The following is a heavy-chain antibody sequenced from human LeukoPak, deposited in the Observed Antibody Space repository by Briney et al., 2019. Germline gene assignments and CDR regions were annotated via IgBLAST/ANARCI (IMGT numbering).Heavy chain of an antibody. CDR3: TTEGVYDSGWYGRFDY. J-gene: IGHJ4*02. CDR2: IKSKTDGGTT. CDR1: GFTFSSYA. D-gene: IGHD6-19*01. V-gene: IGHV3-15*01. Sequence: PGGSLRLSCAASGFTFSSYAMSWVRQAPGKGLEWVGRIKSKTDGGTTDYAAPVKGRFSISRDDSKNTMHLQMDSLRTEDTAVYYCTTEGVYDSGWYGRFDYWGQGTLVTVSS.